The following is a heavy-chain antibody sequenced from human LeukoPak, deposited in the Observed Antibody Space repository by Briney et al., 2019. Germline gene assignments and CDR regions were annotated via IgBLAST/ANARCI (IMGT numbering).Heavy chain of an antibody. V-gene: IGHV4-39*07. D-gene: IGHD6-19*01. J-gene: IGHJ5*02. CDR3: ASVRGYSSGWYASGFDP. Sequence: SETLSLTCTVSGGSISRSSYYWGWIRQPPGKGPEWIGRIYYSGSTNYNPSLKSRVTMSLDTSKNQFSLKLSSVTAADTAVYYCASVRGYSSGWYASGFDPWGQGTLVTVPS. CDR2: IYYSGST. CDR1: GGSISRSSYY.